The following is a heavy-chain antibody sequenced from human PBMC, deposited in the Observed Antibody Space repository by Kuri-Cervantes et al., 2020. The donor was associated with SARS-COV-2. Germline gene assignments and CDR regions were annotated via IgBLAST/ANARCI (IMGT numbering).Heavy chain of an antibody. CDR3: ARSGLSTFDY. CDR2: TSISDGRT. D-gene: IGHD3-16*01. J-gene: IGHJ4*02. V-gene: IGHV3-23*01. CDR1: GLIFRDSA. Sequence: GGSLRLSCAASGLIFRDSAMSWVRQAPGKGLEWVSTTSISDGRTDYAESLEGRFTISRDNAKNTLYLQMNGLRAEDTAVYYCARSGLSTFDYWGQGTLVTVSS.